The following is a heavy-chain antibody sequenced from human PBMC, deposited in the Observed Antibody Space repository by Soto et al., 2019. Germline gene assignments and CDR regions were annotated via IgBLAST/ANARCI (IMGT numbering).Heavy chain of an antibody. CDR1: GGSISSSSYY. D-gene: IGHD3-9*01. J-gene: IGHJ6*03. CDR3: ARPIGRTYYDILTGYTGYMDV. Sequence: QLLESGPGLVKPSETLSLTCTVSGGSISSSSYYWGWIRQPPGKGLEWIGSIYYSGSTYYNPSLKSRVTISVDTSKNQFSLKLSSVTAADTAVYYCARPIGRTYYDILTGYTGYMDVWGKGTTVTVSS. CDR2: IYYSGST. V-gene: IGHV4-39*01.